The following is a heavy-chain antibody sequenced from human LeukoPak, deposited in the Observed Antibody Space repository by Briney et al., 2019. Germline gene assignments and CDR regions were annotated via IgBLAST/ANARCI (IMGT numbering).Heavy chain of an antibody. CDR3: AGGGTGSYSGSYYEPGY. D-gene: IGHD1-26*01. V-gene: IGHV5-51*01. CDR2: IYPGDSDT. CDR1: GYSFTSYW. J-gene: IGHJ4*02. Sequence: GESLKISCEGSGYSFTSYWIGWVRQMPGKGLEWMGIIYPGDSDTRYSPSFQGQVTISADKSISTAYLQWSSLKASDTAMYYCAGGGTGSYSGSYYEPGYWGQGSLVTVSS.